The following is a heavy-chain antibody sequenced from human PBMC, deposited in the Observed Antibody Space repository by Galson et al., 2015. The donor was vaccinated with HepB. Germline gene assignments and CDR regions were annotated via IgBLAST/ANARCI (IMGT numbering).Heavy chain of an antibody. CDR3: ARDSSKQLVQNYSDY. J-gene: IGHJ4*02. D-gene: IGHD6-13*01. CDR2: IIPIFGTA. V-gene: IGHV1-69*13. CDR1: GGTFSSYA. Sequence: SVKVSCKASGGTFSSYAISWVRQAPGQGLEWMGGIIPIFGTANYAQKFQGRVTITADESTSTAYMELSSLRSEDTAVYYCARDSSKQLVQNYSDYWGQGTLVTVSS.